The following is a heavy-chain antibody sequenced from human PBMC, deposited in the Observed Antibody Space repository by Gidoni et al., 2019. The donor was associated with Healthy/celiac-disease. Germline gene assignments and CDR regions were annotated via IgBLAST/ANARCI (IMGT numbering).Heavy chain of an antibody. D-gene: IGHD1-26*01. Sequence: EVQLVESGGGLVKPGGSLCLPCASSGFTFSSYSLHWVRQAPGKGQEWVSSISSSSSYIYYADSVKGRFTITRDNAKNSLYLQMNSRRDEDTAVYYCARVVGALSYWGQGTMVTVSS. V-gene: IGHV3-21*01. CDR2: ISSSSSYI. CDR1: GFTFSSYS. CDR3: ARVVGALSY. J-gene: IGHJ4*02.